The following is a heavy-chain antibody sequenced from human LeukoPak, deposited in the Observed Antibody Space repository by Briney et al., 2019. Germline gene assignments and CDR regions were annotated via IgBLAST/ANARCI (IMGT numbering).Heavy chain of an antibody. J-gene: IGHJ4*01. V-gene: IGHV1-69*05. CDR1: GGTFSSYA. Sequence: ASVKVSFKASGGTFSSYAISGVRQAPGQGLEWMGRIIPIFGTANYAQKFQGRVTITTDESTSTAYMELTSLTAEDTAVHYCAREDLGDTWFDYWGHGTTVTVSS. D-gene: IGHD3-16*01. CDR3: AREDLGDTWFDY. CDR2: IIPIFGTA.